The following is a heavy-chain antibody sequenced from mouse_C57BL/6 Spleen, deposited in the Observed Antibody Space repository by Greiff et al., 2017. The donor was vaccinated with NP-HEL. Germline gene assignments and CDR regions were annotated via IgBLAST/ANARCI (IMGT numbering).Heavy chain of an antibody. CDR1: GFTFSDYG. D-gene: IGHD1-1*01. CDR2: ISSGSSNI. CDR3: ARRNYGSVFDY. J-gene: IGHJ2*01. Sequence: DVMLVESGGGLVKPGGSLKLSCAASGFTFSDYGMHWVRQAPEKGLEWVAYISSGSSNIYYADTVKGRFTISRDNAKNTLFLQMTSLRSEDTAMYYCARRNYGSVFDYWGQGTTLTVSS. V-gene: IGHV5-17*01.